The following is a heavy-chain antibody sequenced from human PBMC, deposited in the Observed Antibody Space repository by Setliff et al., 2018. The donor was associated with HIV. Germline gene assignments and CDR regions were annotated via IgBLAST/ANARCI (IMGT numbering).Heavy chain of an antibody. Sequence: PSETLSLTCTVSGVSISSGTYYWSWVRQPAGKGLEWIGRIYTSGSTNYNPSLKSRVIISVDTSKNQFSLKLRSVTAADTAVYYCARGRHYSSSAPFAIDYWGQGTLVTVSS. D-gene: IGHD6-6*01. CDR2: IYTSGST. J-gene: IGHJ4*02. CDR1: GVSISSGTYY. CDR3: ARGRHYSSSAPFAIDY. V-gene: IGHV4-61*02.